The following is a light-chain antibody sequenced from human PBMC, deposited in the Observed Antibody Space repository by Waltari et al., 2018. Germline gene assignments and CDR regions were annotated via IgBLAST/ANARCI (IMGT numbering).Light chain of an antibody. CDR3: SSYAGSNNLV. V-gene: IGLV2-8*01. CDR1: TSDVGGYNY. Sequence: QSALTQPPSASGSPGQSVTISCTGTTSDVGGYNYVSWYQQHPGKAPKLMIYEVIKRAAGVLDRVSGAKSGRTAARTGAGRQAEDEADYYGSSYAGSNNLVFGGGTKLTVL. J-gene: IGLJ2*01. CDR2: EVI.